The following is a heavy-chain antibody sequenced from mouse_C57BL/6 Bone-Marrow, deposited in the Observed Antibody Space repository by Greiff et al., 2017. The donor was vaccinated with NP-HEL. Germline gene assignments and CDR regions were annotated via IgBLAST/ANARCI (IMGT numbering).Heavy chain of an antibody. CDR2: ISNGGGST. J-gene: IGHJ4*01. CDR1: GFTFSDYY. CDR3: ARPLYYGNRGAMDY. D-gene: IGHD2-1*01. Sequence: EVMLVESGGGLVQPGGSLKLSCAASGFTFSDYYMYWVRQTPEKRLEWVAYISNGGGSTYYPDTVKGRFTISRDNAKNTLYLQMSRLKSEDTAMYYCARPLYYGNRGAMDYWGQGTSVTVSS. V-gene: IGHV5-12*01.